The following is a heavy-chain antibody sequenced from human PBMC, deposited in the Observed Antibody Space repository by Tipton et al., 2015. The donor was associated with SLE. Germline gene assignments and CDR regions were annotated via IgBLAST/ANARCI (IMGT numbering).Heavy chain of an antibody. D-gene: IGHD3-22*01. CDR1: GFTFSSYS. J-gene: IGHJ4*02. CDR2: ISSGSNYI. Sequence: LSLTCAASGFTFSSYSINWVRQAPGKGLEWVSSISSGSNYIYYADSMKGRFTFSRDNAKNSVYLQMNSLRAEDTAVYYCARVSGYDSTWGYFDYWGQGTLVTVSS. V-gene: IGHV3-21*01. CDR3: ARVSGYDSTWGYFDY.